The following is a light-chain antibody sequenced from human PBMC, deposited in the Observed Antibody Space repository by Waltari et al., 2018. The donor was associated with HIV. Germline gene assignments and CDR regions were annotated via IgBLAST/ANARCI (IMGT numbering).Light chain of an antibody. CDR1: SSISGRNF. J-gene: IGLJ2*01. CDR3: AAWDDNLRGV. Sequence: QSVLTQPPSASGTPGQRVTISCSGDSSISGRNFVNWYQQLPGTDPELLIYRSYQRHSGVPDGFSGSRSGSSASLAISGIRYEEEAVYCCAAWDDNLRGVFGGGTKLTVL. CDR2: RSY. V-gene: IGLV1-47*01.